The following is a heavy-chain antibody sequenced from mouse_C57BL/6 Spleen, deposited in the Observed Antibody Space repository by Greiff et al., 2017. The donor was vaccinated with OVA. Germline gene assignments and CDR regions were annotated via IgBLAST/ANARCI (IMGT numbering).Heavy chain of an antibody. CDR2: IYPGDGDT. CDR3: ARERGLQRGYFDY. CDR1: GYAFSSSW. Sequence: QVQLQQSGPELVKPGASVKISCKASGYAFSSSWMNWVKQRPGKGLEWIGRIYPGDGDTNYNGKFKGKATLTADKSSSTAYMQLSSLTSEDSAVYFCARERGLQRGYFDYWGQGTTLTVSS. J-gene: IGHJ2*01. V-gene: IGHV1-82*01. D-gene: IGHD2-2*01.